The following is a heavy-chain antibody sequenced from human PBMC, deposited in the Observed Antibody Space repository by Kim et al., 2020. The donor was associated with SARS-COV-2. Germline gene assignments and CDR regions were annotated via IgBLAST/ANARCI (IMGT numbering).Heavy chain of an antibody. D-gene: IGHD1-26*01. J-gene: IGHJ6*02. CDR2: ISSSSSYT. CDR1: GFTFSDYY. Sequence: GGSLRLSCAASGFTFSDYYMSWIRQAPGKGLEWVSYISSSSSYTNYADSVKGRFTISRDNAKNSLYLQMNSLRAEDTGVYYCARDRGGPIVDYYYYYGMDVWGQGTTVTVSS. V-gene: IGHV3-11*06. CDR3: ARDRGGPIVDYYYYYGMDV.